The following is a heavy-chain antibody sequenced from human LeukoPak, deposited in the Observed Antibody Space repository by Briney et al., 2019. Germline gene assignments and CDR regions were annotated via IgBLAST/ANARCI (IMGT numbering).Heavy chain of an antibody. D-gene: IGHD3-22*01. CDR2: ISSSGSRQ. J-gene: IGHJ4*02. Sequence: GGSLRLSCAASGFTFSSYEMIWVRQAPGKGLEWLSYISSSGSRQLYADSVKGRFTISRDNAQTSLYLQLNSLTTEDTAVYYCARESDSGGYRFDYWGRGSPVTVSS. CDR1: GFTFSSYE. V-gene: IGHV3-48*03. CDR3: ARESDSGGYRFDY.